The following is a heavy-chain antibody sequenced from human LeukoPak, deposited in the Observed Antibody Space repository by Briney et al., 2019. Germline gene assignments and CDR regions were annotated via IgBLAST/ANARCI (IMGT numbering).Heavy chain of an antibody. CDR1: GFTFSSYW. CDR3: AREDSSGYYDYFDY. D-gene: IGHD3-22*01. J-gene: IGHJ4*02. CDR2: IVIDGSST. V-gene: IGHV3-74*01. Sequence: PGGSLRLSCAASGFTFSSYWMHWVRQAPGKGLVWVSRIVIDGSSTTYADSVKGRFTISSDNAKNTLYLQMNSLRAEDTAVYYCAREDSSGYYDYFDYWGQGTLVTVSS.